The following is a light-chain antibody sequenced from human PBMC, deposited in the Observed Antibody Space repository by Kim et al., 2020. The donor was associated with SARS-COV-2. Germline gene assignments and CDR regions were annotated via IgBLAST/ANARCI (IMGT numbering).Light chain of an antibody. V-gene: IGLV2-23*02. CDR3: CSYAGSSTSCVV. CDR2: EVS. CDR1: SSDVGSYNL. J-gene: IGLJ2*01. Sequence: QSALTQPASVSGSPGQSLTISCTGTSSDVGSYNLVSWYQQHPGKAPKLMIYEVSKRPSGVSNRFSGSKSGNTASLTISGLQAEDEADYYCCSYAGSSTSCVVFGGGTQLTVL.